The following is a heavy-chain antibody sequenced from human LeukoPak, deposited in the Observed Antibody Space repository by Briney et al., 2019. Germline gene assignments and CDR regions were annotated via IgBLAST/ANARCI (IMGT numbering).Heavy chain of an antibody. J-gene: IGHJ6*03. V-gene: IGHV3-21*01. Sequence: GGSLRLSCAASGSSFSSFSMNWVRQAPGKGLEWVSSISSSSSYIYYAGSVKGQFTITQNNVKNSLFLQMHRMRGDDTAVYYCARALAREFNSYYYYMDVWGKGTTVTVSS. CDR1: GSSFSSFS. D-gene: IGHD3-10*01. CDR3: ARALAREFNSYYYYMDV. CDR2: ISSSSSYI.